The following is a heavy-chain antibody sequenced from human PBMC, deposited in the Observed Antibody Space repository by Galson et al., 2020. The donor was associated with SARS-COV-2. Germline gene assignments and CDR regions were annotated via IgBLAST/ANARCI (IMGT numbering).Heavy chain of an antibody. CDR1: GDNVSSNRAA. D-gene: IGHD1-1*01. V-gene: IGHV6-1*01. CDR2: TYYRSKWNN. CDR3: ARDPSDWTFFDY. J-gene: IGHJ4*02. Sequence: SQTLSLTCAISGDNVSSNRAAWNWIRQSPSSGLEWLGRTYYRSKWNNDCAVSMKGRLIINADTSENQFSLQLDSVTPEDTAVYYCARDPSDWTFFDYWGQGTLVTVSS.